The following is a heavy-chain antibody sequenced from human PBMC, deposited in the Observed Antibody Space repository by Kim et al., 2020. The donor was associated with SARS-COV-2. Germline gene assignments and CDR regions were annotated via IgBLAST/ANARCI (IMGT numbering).Heavy chain of an antibody. Sequence: TNNADSGKGRFINSRDNSKSTLYLQMNSLRAEDTAVYYCAKGRRGYDFDYWGQGILVTVSS. CDR3: AKGRRGYDFDY. J-gene: IGHJ4*02. V-gene: IGHV3-23*01. D-gene: IGHD5-12*01. CDR2: T.